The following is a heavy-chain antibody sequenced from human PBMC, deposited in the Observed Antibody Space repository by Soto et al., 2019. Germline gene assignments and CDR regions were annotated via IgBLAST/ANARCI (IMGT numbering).Heavy chain of an antibody. Sequence: EVQLVESGGGLVQPGGSLKLSCAASGFIFSGSAMEWVRQASGKGLEWVGRIRSKANSYATAYAVSVEGRFTISRDDSRNTAYLQMNSLKTEDTAVYYCARGVYDFWSGHPKGLDYWGQGTVVTVSS. CDR1: GFIFSGSA. J-gene: IGHJ4*02. CDR2: IRSKANSYAT. V-gene: IGHV3-73*02. D-gene: IGHD3-3*01. CDR3: ARGVYDFWSGHPKGLDY.